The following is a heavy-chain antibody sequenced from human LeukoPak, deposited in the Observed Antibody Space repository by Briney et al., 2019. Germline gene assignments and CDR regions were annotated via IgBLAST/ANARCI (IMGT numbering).Heavy chain of an antibody. D-gene: IGHD3-10*01. CDR3: AREGSTSGTNWFDP. J-gene: IGHJ5*02. CDR1: GGSISSYY. Sequence: SETLSLTCTVSGGSISSYYWSWIRQPPGKGLEWIGYIYYSGSTNYNPSLKSRVTISVDTSKNQFSLKLTSVTAADTAVYYCAREGSTSGTNWFDPWGQGNLVTVSS. V-gene: IGHV4-59*12. CDR2: IYYSGST.